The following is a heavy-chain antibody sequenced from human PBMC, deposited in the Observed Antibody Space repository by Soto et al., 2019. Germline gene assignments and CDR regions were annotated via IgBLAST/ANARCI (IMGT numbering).Heavy chain of an antibody. Sequence: GESLKISCKGSGYSFTSYWIGWVRQMPGKGLEWMGIIYPGDSDTRYSPSFQGRVTISADKSISTAYLQWSSLKASDTAMYYCARHNLSGRKYYYYGMDVWGQGTTVTVSS. D-gene: IGHD1-26*01. J-gene: IGHJ6*02. CDR1: GYSFTSYW. CDR3: ARHNLSGRKYYYYGMDV. V-gene: IGHV5-51*01. CDR2: IYPGDSDT.